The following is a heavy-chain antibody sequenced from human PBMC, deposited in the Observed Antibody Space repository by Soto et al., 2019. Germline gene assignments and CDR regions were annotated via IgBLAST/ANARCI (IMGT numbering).Heavy chain of an antibody. CDR2: LYYTGTT. D-gene: IGHD5-18*01. CDR3: AIGRGYRYGRNWFDP. V-gene: IGHV4-59*01. Sequence: SETLSLTCTVSGGPISGYYWSWIRQPPGKGLEWIGYLYYTGTTNYNPSLKSRVTISVDTSKNQFSLNLTSVTAADTAVYYCAIGRGYRYGRNWFDPWGQGTLVTVSS. CDR1: GGPISGYY. J-gene: IGHJ5*02.